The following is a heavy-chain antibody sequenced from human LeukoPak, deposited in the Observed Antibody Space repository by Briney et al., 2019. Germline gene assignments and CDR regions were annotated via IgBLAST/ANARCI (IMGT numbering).Heavy chain of an antibody. Sequence: GGSLRLSCAVSGLNVTTTQMTWVRQAPGQGPEWVSSIYSGATYYAESVKGRFAISRDTSKNALYLQMSSLRVEDTAIFYCARLPYKWGQGTLVTVSS. CDR2: IYSGAT. CDR3: ARLPYK. V-gene: IGHV3-53*01. J-gene: IGHJ4*02. CDR1: GLNVTTTQ. D-gene: IGHD1-14*01.